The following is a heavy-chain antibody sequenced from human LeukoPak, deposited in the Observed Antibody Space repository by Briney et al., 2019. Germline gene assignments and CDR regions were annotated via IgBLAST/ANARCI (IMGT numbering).Heavy chain of an antibody. CDR3: ASPRGSGWYLFDY. V-gene: IGHV3-7*01. Sequence: GGSLRLSCASSGFTFSSYWMSWVRQAPGKGLEWVANIKEDGSEKYYVDSVKGRFTISRDNAKNSLYLQMNSLRAEDTAVYYCASPRGSGWYLFDYWGQGTLVTVSS. CDR2: IKEDGSEK. J-gene: IGHJ4*02. D-gene: IGHD6-19*01. CDR1: GFTFSSYW.